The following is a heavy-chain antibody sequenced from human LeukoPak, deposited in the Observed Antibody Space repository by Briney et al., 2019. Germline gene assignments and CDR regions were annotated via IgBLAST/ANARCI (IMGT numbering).Heavy chain of an antibody. J-gene: IGHJ4*02. V-gene: IGHV1-69*04. CDR2: IIPILGIA. D-gene: IGHD2-2*03. CDR1: GGTFSSYA. CDR3: ARDLDKKYNFDY. Sequence: SVKVSCKASGGTFSSYAISWVRQAPGQGLEWMGRIIPILGIANYAQKFQGRVTITADKSTSTAYMELSSLRSEDTAVYYCARDLDKKYNFDYWGQGTLVTVSS.